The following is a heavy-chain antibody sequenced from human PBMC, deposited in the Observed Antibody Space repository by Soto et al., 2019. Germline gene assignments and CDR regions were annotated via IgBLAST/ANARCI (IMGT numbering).Heavy chain of an antibody. J-gene: IGHJ5*02. D-gene: IGHD1-26*01. CDR1: GDSISSVDHY. CDR3: ARLRWETENNWFDP. V-gene: IGHV4-30-4*01. CDR2: IYHSGST. Sequence: SETLSLTCTVSGDSISSVDHYWSWIRQPPGKGLEWMGYIYHSGSTHYNPSLNSRLTISIDTSTNRFSLNLTSVTAADTAVYFCARLRWETENNWFDPWGQGALVTVSS.